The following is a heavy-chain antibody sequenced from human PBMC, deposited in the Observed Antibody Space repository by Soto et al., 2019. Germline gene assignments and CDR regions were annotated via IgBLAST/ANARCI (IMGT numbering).Heavy chain of an antibody. V-gene: IGHV1-8*01. CDR3: ARGVKYGAYSRWIDP. CDR2: MNPNSGNT. Sequence: QVQLVQSGAEVKKPGASVKVSCKASGYTFTSYDINWVRQATGQGLEYLGWMNPNSGNTGYVQKFQGRVTMTRDTSISTAYMELSSLRSEDTAVYFCARGVKYGAYSRWIDPWGQGTLVIVSS. D-gene: IGHD4-17*01. J-gene: IGHJ5*02. CDR1: GYTFTSYD.